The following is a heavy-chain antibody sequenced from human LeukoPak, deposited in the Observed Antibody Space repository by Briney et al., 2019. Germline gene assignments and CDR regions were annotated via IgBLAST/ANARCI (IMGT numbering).Heavy chain of an antibody. Sequence: SETLSLTCTVSGASISTNYWSWIRQYPGKGLEWSGYIYYTGSNNYNPSLESRVTISVDTSKDQFSLELSSVTAADTAVYYCASHVSVRHFVWLYVDFWGRGSLVTVSS. CDR2: IYYTGSN. D-gene: IGHD3-9*01. V-gene: IGHV4-59*08. CDR1: GASISTNY. CDR3: ASHVSVRHFVWLYVDF. J-gene: IGHJ4*02.